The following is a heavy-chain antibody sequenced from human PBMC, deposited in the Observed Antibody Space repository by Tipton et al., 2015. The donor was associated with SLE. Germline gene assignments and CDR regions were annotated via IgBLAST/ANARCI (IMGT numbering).Heavy chain of an antibody. CDR2: IWYDGSSK. J-gene: IGHJ4*02. V-gene: IGHV3-33*01. D-gene: IGHD1-26*01. Sequence: SLRLSCAASGFTFSSYGMHWVRQAPGKGLEWVAAIWYDGSSKYYADSVKGRFTISRDNSKNTLYLQMNSLRAEDTAMYYCAAAGRYEALTRWGQGTLVTVSS. CDR1: GFTFSSYG. CDR3: AAAGRYEALTR.